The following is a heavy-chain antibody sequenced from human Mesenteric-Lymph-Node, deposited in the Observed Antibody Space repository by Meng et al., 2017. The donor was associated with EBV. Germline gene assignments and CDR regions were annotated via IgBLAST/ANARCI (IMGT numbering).Heavy chain of an antibody. V-gene: IGHV4-30-4*01. D-gene: IGHD6-19*01. CDR3: ARVEQWMLYFDY. CDR1: GGSISSGAYY. Sequence: GQVQVAGPVLVKASQTLPLPCAVSGGSISSGAYYWSWIRQPPGKGLEWIGYIYYSGSTYYNPSLKSRVTISVDTSKNQFSLKLSSVTAEDTAVYYCARVEQWMLYFDYWGQGTLVTVSS. CDR2: IYYSGST. J-gene: IGHJ4*02.